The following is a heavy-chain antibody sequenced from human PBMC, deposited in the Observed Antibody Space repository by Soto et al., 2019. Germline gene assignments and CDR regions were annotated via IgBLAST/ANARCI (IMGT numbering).Heavy chain of an antibody. Sequence: PGGSLRLSCAASGFTFSSYSTNWVRQAPGKGLEWVSYISSSSSTIYYADSVKGRFTISRDNAKNSLYLQMNSLRDEDTAVYYCARDDVLCDGGRCYGVPLDVWGKGTTVTVSS. V-gene: IGHV3-48*02. CDR2: ISSSSSTI. CDR1: GFTFSSYS. J-gene: IGHJ6*04. CDR3: ARDDVLCDGGRCYGVPLDV. D-gene: IGHD2-15*01.